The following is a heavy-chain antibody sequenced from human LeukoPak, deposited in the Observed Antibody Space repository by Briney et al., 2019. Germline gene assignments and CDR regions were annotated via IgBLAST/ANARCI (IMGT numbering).Heavy chain of an antibody. CDR1: GFTFSSYG. CDR3: ARETPAAPDGFDI. Sequence: GGSLRLSCAASGFTFSSYGMHWVRQAPGKGLEWVAVIWYDGSNKYYADSVKGRFTISRDNSKNTLYLQMSSLRTDDTAVYFCARETPAAPDGFDIWGQGTVVTVTS. J-gene: IGHJ3*02. CDR2: IWYDGSNK. D-gene: IGHD2-2*01. V-gene: IGHV3-33*01.